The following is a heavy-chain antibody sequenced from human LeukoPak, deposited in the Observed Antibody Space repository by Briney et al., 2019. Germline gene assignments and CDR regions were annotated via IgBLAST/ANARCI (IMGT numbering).Heavy chain of an antibody. CDR1: GFTFSTYA. CDR2: ISGSGDNT. D-gene: IGHD3-10*01. J-gene: IGHJ4*02. CDR3: ARNYYYGSGSPDY. V-gene: IGHV3-23*01. Sequence: PGGSLRLSCAVSGFTFSTYAMSWVRQAPGKGLEWVSVISGSGDNTYYADSVKGRFTISRDISKNTLYLQINSLRAEDTAVYYCARNYYYGSGSPDYWGQGTLVTVSS.